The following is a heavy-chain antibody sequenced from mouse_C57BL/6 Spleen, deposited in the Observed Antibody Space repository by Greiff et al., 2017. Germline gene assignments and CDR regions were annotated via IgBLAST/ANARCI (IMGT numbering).Heavy chain of an antibody. D-gene: IGHD1-1*01. V-gene: IGHV1-39*01. CDR2: INPNYGTT. CDR3: ARSGITTVVAPFDY. Sequence: EVKLMESGPELVKPGASVKISCKASGYSFTDYNMNWVKQSNGKSLEWIGVINPNYGTTSYNQKFKGKATLTVDQSSSTAYMQLNSLTSEDSAVYYCARSGITTVVAPFDYWGQGTTLTVSS. CDR1: GYSFTDYN. J-gene: IGHJ2*01.